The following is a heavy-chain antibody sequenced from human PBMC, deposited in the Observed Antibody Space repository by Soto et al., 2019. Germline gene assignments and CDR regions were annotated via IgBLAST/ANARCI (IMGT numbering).Heavy chain of an antibody. J-gene: IGHJ4*02. D-gene: IGHD7-27*01. CDR3: ARIGWGGDS. V-gene: IGHV4-61*01. Sequence: QVQLQESGPGRVKPSETLSLTCSVSGGSVRTGSYHWRWIRQPPGKGLEWIGFIPNNGSPDYNPSLKSRVVVSIDRSKIQVSLKVNSVTAADSAVYFCARIGWGGDSWGQGTLVTVSS. CDR2: IPNNGSP. CDR1: GGSVRTGSYH.